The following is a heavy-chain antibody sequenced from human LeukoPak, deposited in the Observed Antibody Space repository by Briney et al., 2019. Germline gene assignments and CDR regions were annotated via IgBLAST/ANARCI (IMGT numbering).Heavy chain of an antibody. J-gene: IGHJ4*02. CDR2: ISSSSSYI. Sequence: GGSLRLSCAASGFTFSRYSMNWVRQAPGKGLEWDSAISSSSSYIYYADSVKGRFTISRDNAKNSLYLQMNSLRAEDTAVYYCARGLLLWFGELFHFDYWGQGTLVTVSS. D-gene: IGHD3-10*01. CDR3: ARGLLLWFGELFHFDY. V-gene: IGHV3-21*01. CDR1: GFTFSRYS.